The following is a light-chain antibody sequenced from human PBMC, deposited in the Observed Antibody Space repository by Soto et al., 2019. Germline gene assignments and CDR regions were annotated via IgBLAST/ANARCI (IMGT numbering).Light chain of an antibody. CDR3: SSYAGSNNV. Sequence: QSVLTKPPPASGSAGQSVTISYTGTSSDVGGYNYVSWYQQHPGKAPKLMIYEVSKRPSGVPDRFSGSKSGNTASLTVSGLQAEDEADYYCSSYAGSNNVFGTGTKVTVL. V-gene: IGLV2-8*01. CDR2: EVS. CDR1: SSDVGGYNY. J-gene: IGLJ1*01.